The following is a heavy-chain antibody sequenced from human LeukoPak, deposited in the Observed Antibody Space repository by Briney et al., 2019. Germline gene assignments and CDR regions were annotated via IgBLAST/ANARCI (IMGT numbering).Heavy chain of an antibody. J-gene: IGHJ4*02. Sequence: GGSLRLSCAASGFTVSSNYMSWVRQAPGKGLEWVSVIYSGGSTYYADSVKGRFTISRDNSKNTLYLQMNSLRAEDTAVYHCARETRPAKVAAGSDYWGQGTLVTVSS. V-gene: IGHV3-66*02. D-gene: IGHD6-13*01. CDR2: IYSGGST. CDR1: GFTVSSNY. CDR3: ARETRPAKVAAGSDY.